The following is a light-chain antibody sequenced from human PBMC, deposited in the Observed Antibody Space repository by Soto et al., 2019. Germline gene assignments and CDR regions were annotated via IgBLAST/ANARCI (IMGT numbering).Light chain of an antibody. CDR1: SSNIGSNL. CDR2: DND. CDR3: GAWDSSLSAVV. V-gene: IGLV1-51*01. J-gene: IGLJ2*01. Sequence: QSVLTQPPSVSAAPGPKVTISCSGSSSNIGSNLVSWYQQLPGTAPKLLIYDNDKRPSGIPDRFSGSKSGTSATLGITGLQTGDEADYYCGAWDSSLSAVVFGGGTKLTVL.